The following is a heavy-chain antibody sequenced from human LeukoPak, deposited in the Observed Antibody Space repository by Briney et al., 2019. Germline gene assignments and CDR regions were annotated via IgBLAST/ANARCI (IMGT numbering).Heavy chain of an antibody. V-gene: IGHV3-23*01. CDR3: AKEANYYVSGSYFSL. CDR2: ISGSGADT. CDR1: GFTFSSYA. D-gene: IGHD3-10*01. Sequence: GGSLRLSCAASGFTFSSYAMSWVRQAPGKGLKWVADISGSGADTYYADSVKGRFTISRDNSKNTLYLQMNSLRAEDTAVYHCAKEANYYVSGSYFSLCGQGTKVTVSS. J-gene: IGHJ3*01.